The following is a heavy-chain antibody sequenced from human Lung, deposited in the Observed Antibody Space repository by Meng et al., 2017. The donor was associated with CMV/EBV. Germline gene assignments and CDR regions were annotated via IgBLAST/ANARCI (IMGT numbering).Heavy chain of an antibody. D-gene: IGHD2/OR15-2a*01. CDR1: GYTFSTIT. Sequence: QLVQSGSELKKPGASLKVSCKASGYTFSTITINWVRQAHGRGLEWMGWISTNTGTPTYTQGFTGRFVFSLDTSVSTAYLQISSLKAEDTPVYYCARGGNFDPWGQGTLVTVSS. J-gene: IGHJ5*02. V-gene: IGHV7-4-1*02. CDR3: ARGGNFDP. CDR2: ISTNTGTP.